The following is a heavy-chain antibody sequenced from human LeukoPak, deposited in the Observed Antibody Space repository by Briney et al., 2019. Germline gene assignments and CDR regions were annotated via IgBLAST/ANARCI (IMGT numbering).Heavy chain of an antibody. J-gene: IGHJ5*02. CDR2: IIPILGIA. D-gene: IGHD3-10*01. Sequence: GASVKVSCKASGGTFSSYAISWVRQAAGQGLEWMGRIIPILGIANYAQKFQGRVTITADKSTSTAYMELSSLRSEDTAVYNCAREDGSGSYYILNWFDPWGQGTLVTVSS. V-gene: IGHV1-69*04. CDR3: AREDGSGSYYILNWFDP. CDR1: GGTFSSYA.